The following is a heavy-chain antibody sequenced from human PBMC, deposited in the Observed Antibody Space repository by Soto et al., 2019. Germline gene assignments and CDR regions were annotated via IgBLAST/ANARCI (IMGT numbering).Heavy chain of an antibody. Sequence: QVQLVESGGGVVQPGRSLRLSCAASGFTFSSYGMHWVRQAPGKGLEWVAVISYDGSNKYYADSVKGRFTISRDNSKNTLYLQMNSLRAEDTAVYYCAKDLGQLCFLDYWGQGTLVTVSS. D-gene: IGHD5-18*01. V-gene: IGHV3-30*18. CDR1: GFTFSSYG. CDR3: AKDLGQLCFLDY. CDR2: ISYDGSNK. J-gene: IGHJ4*02.